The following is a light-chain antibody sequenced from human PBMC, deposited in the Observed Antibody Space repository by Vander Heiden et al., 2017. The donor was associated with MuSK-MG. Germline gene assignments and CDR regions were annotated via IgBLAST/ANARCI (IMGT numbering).Light chain of an antibody. J-gene: IGKJ1*01. Sequence: DIQLTQSPSTLSASVGDRVTITCRASPSISSWMAWYQQKPGKVPTLLIYKTSTLKSGVQSRFSGSGSGTEFTLTSSSLQTADFATYYYQQYTIWTFGQGTKVEVK. CDR1: PSISSW. V-gene: IGKV1-5*03. CDR3: QQYTIWT. CDR2: KTS.